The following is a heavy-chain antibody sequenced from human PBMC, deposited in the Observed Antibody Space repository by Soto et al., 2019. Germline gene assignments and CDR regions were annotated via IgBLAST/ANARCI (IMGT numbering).Heavy chain of an antibody. D-gene: IGHD3-9*01. CDR2: ISAYNGNT. CDR3: ARGLYYDILTGYYY. CDR1: GYTFTRYG. Sequence: ASVKVSCKASGYTFTRYGIRWVRPAPGQGLEWMGWISAYNGNTNYAQKLQGRVTMTTDTSTSTAYMELRSLRSDDTAVYYCARGLYYDILTGYYYWGQGTLVTVSS. V-gene: IGHV1-18*01. J-gene: IGHJ4*02.